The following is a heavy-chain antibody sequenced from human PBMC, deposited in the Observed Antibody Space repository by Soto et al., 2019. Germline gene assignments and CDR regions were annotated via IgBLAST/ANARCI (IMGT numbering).Heavy chain of an antibody. CDR3: ASLEGYYYYPGVHD. CDR1: GFTFSSAG. J-gene: IGHJ6*02. V-gene: IGHV3-30*03. Sequence: QVQLVESGGGVVQPGRSLRLSCAASGFTFSSAGMHWVRQAPGKGPEWVAVISFDGGERYYRDSVKGRFTISRDNSRNTLYLQMNSLIAEDTAVYYCASLEGYYYYPGVHDWGQGTTVTVSS. CDR2: ISFDGGER.